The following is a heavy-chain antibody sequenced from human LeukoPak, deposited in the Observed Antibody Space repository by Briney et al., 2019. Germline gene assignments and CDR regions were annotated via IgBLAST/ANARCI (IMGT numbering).Heavy chain of an antibody. CDR1: GFTFSSSA. CDR3: AKKTPGTHPFDY. CDR2: SGADGDT. V-gene: IGHV3-23*01. Sequence: GGSLRLSCAASGFTFSSSAMNWVRQAPGKGLEWVSASGADGDTYYAASVKGRFTISRDNSKNTLYLQMTSLRAEDTAIYYCAKKTPGTHPFDYWGQGTLVTVSP. J-gene: IGHJ4*02. D-gene: IGHD6-13*01.